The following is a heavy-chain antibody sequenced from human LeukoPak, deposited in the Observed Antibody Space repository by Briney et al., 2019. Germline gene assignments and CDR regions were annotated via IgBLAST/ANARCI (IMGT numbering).Heavy chain of an antibody. V-gene: IGHV3-30*18. CDR1: GFTVSSNY. Sequence: GGSLRLSCAVSGFTVSSNYMNWVRQAPGKGLEWVAVISYDGSKKYYADSVKGRFTISRDNSKNTLYLQMNSLRAEDTALYYCAKDLDYYNAGSYYPDYWGQGTLVTVSS. CDR2: ISYDGSKK. D-gene: IGHD3-10*01. CDR3: AKDLDYYNAGSYYPDY. J-gene: IGHJ4*02.